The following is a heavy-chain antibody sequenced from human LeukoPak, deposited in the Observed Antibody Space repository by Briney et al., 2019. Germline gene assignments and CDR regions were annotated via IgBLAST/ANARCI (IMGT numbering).Heavy chain of an antibody. Sequence: GSLRLSCAASGFTFSDYAMHWVRQAPGKGLEWVAVISKDGSDKYYPGSVRGRFTISRDNSKNTIYLQMDSLRAEDTAIYYCARDYWWNYDYWGQGTLVTASS. J-gene: IGHJ4*02. CDR1: GFTFSDYA. V-gene: IGHV3-30-3*01. D-gene: IGHD1-7*01. CDR2: ISKDGSDK. CDR3: ARDYWWNYDY.